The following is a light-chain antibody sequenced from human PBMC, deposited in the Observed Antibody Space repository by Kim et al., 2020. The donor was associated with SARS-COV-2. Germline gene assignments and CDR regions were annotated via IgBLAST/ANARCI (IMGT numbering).Light chain of an antibody. J-gene: IGKJ4*01. CDR2: DAS. Sequence: EIVLTQSPATLSLSPGERATLSCRASQSVSSYLAWYQQKPGQAPRLLIYDASNRAASIPARFSGSGAGTDFTITISSLVPEDFAVYYCQQRSNCPPLTFGGGTKVDIK. CDR1: QSVSSY. CDR3: QQRSNCPPLT. V-gene: IGKV3-11*01.